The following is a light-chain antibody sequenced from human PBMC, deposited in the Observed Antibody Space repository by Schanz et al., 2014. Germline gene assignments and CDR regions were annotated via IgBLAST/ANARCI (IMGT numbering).Light chain of an antibody. CDR2: SNN. CDR1: SSNIGSNY. V-gene: IGLV1-47*02. CDR3: AAWDDSLNGPV. J-gene: IGLJ3*02. Sequence: QSVLTQPPSASGTPGQRVTISCSGSSSNIGSNYVYWYQQIPGTAPKLLIYSNNQRPSGVPDRFSGSKSGTSASLAISGLRSEDEADYHCAAWDDSLNGPVFGGGTKLTVL.